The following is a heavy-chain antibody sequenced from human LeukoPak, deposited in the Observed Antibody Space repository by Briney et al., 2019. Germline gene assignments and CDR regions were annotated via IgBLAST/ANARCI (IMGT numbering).Heavy chain of an antibody. D-gene: IGHD5-24*01. CDR1: GFTFSSYW. J-gene: IGHJ4*02. V-gene: IGHV3-7*01. CDR2: IKQDGSAK. Sequence: GGSLRLSCAASGFTFSSYWMSWVRQAPGKGLEWVANIKQDGSAKYYMDSVKGRFTISRDNTKNSLYLQTNSLRAEDTAVYYCARIGSRDGYTVDYWGQGTLVIVSS. CDR3: ARIGSRDGYTVDY.